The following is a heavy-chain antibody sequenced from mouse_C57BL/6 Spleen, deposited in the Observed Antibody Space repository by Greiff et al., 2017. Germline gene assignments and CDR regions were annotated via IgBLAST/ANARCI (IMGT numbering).Heavy chain of an antibody. CDR1: GYTFTDYY. Sequence: QVQLKQSGAELVRPGASVKLSCKASGYTFTDYYINWVKQRPGQGLEWIARIYPGSGNTYYNEKFKGKATLTAEKSSSTAYMQLSSLTSEDSAVYFCARNDYDWDSYAMDYWGQGTSVTVSS. CDR3: ARNDYDWDSYAMDY. J-gene: IGHJ4*01. CDR2: IYPGSGNT. V-gene: IGHV1-76*01. D-gene: IGHD2-4*01.